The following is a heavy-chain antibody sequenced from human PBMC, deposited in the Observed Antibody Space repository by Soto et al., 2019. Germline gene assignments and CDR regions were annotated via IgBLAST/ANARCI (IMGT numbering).Heavy chain of an antibody. J-gene: IGHJ6*02. V-gene: IGHV1-2*04. Sequence: ASVKVSCKASGYTFTSYGISWVRQAPGQGLEWMGWINPNSGGTNYAQKFQGWVTMTRDTSISTAYMELSRLRSDDTAVYYCARDLRVVGASGDYSYYGMDVSGQGTTVTVSS. CDR3: ARDLRVVGASGDYSYYGMDV. D-gene: IGHD2-15*01. CDR1: GYTFTSYG. CDR2: INPNSGGT.